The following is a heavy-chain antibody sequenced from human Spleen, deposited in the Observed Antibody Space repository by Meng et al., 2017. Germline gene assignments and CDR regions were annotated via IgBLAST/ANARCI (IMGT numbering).Heavy chain of an antibody. CDR1: GFTFSSYS. CDR3: ARESAAGTLAADY. Sequence: GESLKISCAASGFTFSSYSMHWVRQAPGKGLEWVAVISYDGSWEYYADSVKGRVTISRDNSKNTLSLQMNSLRVEDTAVYYCARESAAGTLAADYRGQGTLVTVSS. D-gene: IGHD6-13*01. J-gene: IGHJ4*02. CDR2: ISYDGSWE. V-gene: IGHV3-30*01.